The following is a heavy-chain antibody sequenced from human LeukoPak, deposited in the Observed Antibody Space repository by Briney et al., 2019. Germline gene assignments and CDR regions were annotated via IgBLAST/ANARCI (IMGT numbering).Heavy chain of an antibody. D-gene: IGHD6-13*01. V-gene: IGHV4-59*08. Sequence: PSETLSLTCTVSGGSISSYYWSWIRQPPGKGLEWIGDIYNSGSTNYNPSLKSRVTISVDTSKNQFSLKLSSVTAADTAVYYCARSVGSYSSRPDYWGQGTLVTVSS. CDR2: IYNSGST. J-gene: IGHJ4*02. CDR3: ARSVGSYSSRPDY. CDR1: GGSISSYY.